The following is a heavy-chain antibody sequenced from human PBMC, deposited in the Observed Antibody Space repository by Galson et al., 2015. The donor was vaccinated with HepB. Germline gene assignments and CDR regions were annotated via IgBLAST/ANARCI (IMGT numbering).Heavy chain of an antibody. Sequence: SVKVSCKASGYAFTSYGISWVRQAPGQGLEWMGWISAYNGNTNYAQKLQGRVTMTTDTSTSTAYMELRSLRSDDTAVYYCARSHVVVVPAAPFDYWGQGTLVTVSS. D-gene: IGHD2-2*01. CDR3: ARSHVVVVPAAPFDY. CDR2: ISAYNGNT. CDR1: GYAFTSYG. J-gene: IGHJ4*02. V-gene: IGHV1-18*01.